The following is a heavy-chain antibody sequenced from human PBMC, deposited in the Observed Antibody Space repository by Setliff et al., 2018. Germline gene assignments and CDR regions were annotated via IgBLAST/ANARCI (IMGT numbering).Heavy chain of an antibody. J-gene: IGHJ4*02. CDR2: INHRGST. Sequence: SETLSLTCAAYGGTLSDYYWTWIRQPPGNGLEWIGEINHRGSTNYSPSLKSRATISIDTSKDQFSLKLISMSAADTAVYYCARGRNIAARLLDSWGQGTLVTVSS. CDR3: ARGRNIAARLLDS. D-gene: IGHD6-6*01. V-gene: IGHV4-34*01. CDR1: GGTLSDYY.